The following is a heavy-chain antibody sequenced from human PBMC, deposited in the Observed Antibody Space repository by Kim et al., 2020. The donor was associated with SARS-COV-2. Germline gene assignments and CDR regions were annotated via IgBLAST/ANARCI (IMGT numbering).Heavy chain of an antibody. J-gene: IGHJ4*02. CDR1: GGSFSGYY. V-gene: IGHV4-34*01. Sequence: SETLSLTCAVYGGSFSGYYWSWIRQPPGKGLEWIGEINHSGSTNYNPSLKSRVTISVDTSKNHFSLKLSSVTAADTAVYYCATLRYCSSTSCLTTFDYWGQGTLVTVSS. CDR3: ATLRYCSSTSCLTTFDY. CDR2: INHSGST. D-gene: IGHD2-2*01.